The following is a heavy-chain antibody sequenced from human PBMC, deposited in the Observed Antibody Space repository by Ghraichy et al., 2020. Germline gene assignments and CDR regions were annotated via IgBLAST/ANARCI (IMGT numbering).Heavy chain of an antibody. CDR2: ISSSSSYV. CDR1: GFTFSNYN. D-gene: IGHD2-15*01. V-gene: IGHV3-21*01. CDR3: SSYGCSGGSCNSDNWFDP. Sequence: GGSLRLSCSASGFTFSNYNMNWVRQAPGKGLEWVSTISSSSSYVYYADSVKGRFTISRDNAKNSLYLQMNSLRVEDTAVYYCSSYGCSGGSCNSDNWFDPWGQGTLVTVSS. J-gene: IGHJ5*02.